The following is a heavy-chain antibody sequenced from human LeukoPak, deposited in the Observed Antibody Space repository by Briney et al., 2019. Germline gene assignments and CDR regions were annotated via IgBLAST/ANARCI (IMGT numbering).Heavy chain of an antibody. CDR1: GFTFDDYS. CDR2: ISWNSGSI. CDR3: AKDPGLYTLEYFDY. V-gene: IGHV3-9*01. Sequence: GRSLRLSCAASGFTFDDYSTHWVRPPPGKGLEWVSGISWNSGSIGYADSVKGRFTISRDNAKNSLYLQMKSLRAEDTALYYCAKDPGLYTLEYFDYWGQGTLVTVSS. J-gene: IGHJ4*02. D-gene: IGHD1-1*01.